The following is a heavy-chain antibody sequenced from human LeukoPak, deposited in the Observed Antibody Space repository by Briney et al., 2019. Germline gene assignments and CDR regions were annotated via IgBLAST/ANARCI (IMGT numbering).Heavy chain of an antibody. V-gene: IGHV3-7*01. CDR3: GRFGYVAGVDL. D-gene: IGHD6-19*01. Sequence: PGGSLTLSCAASGFSFSAYWMTWVRQAPGAGLEFVANINPVGTATYYAYPVKGRFTISRDNAKNLVYLQMNSPRAEDTAVYHCGRFGYVAGVDLWGQGTLVTVSS. CDR1: GFSFSAYW. J-gene: IGHJ4*02. CDR2: INPVGTAT.